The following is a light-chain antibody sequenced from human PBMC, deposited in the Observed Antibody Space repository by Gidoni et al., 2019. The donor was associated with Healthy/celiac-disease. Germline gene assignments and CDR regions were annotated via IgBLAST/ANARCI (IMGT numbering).Light chain of an antibody. J-gene: IGKJ1*01. CDR3: QQYYSTART. CDR1: QSVLYSSNNKNY. CDR2: WAS. Sequence: DIVMTQSPDSLAVSLGERATINCKSSQSVLYSSNNKNYLAWYQQKPGQPPKLLIYWASTRESGVPDRFSVSGSGTDFTLTISSLQAEDVAVYYCQQYYSTARTFGQGTKVEIK. V-gene: IGKV4-1*01.